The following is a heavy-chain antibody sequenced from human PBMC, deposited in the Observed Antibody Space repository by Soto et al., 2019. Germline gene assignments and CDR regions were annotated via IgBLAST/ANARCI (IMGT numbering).Heavy chain of an antibody. CDR1: GGSISSGGYS. V-gene: IGHV4-30-2*01. CDR2: IYHSGST. D-gene: IGHD3-9*01. CDR3: ARGKNYDILTGLGNWFDP. J-gene: IGHJ5*02. Sequence: SETLSLTSAVSGGSISSGGYSWSWIRQPPVKGLEWIGYIYHSGSTYYNPSLKSRVTISVDRSKNQFSLKLSSVTAADTAVYYCARGKNYDILTGLGNWFDPWGQGTLVTVSS.